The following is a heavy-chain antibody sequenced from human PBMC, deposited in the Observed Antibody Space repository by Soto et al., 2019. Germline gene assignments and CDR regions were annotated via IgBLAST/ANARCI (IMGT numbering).Heavy chain of an antibody. CDR2: IYHSGST. Sequence: SETLSLTCTVSGYSISSGYYWGWIRQPPGKGLEWIGSIYHSGSTYYNPSLKSRVTISVDTSKNKFSLKLISVTAADTAVYYCARVLGQLASYPFDYWGQGTLVTVSS. CDR1: GYSISSGYY. D-gene: IGHD6-6*01. J-gene: IGHJ4*02. CDR3: ARVLGQLASYPFDY. V-gene: IGHV4-38-2*02.